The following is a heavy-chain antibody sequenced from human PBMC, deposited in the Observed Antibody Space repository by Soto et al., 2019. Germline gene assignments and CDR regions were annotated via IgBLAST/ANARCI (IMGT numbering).Heavy chain of an antibody. CDR2: IYYSGSN. CDR3: ARLFWHLDYSNYIFDY. Sequence: QLQLQESGPGLVKPSETLSLTFTVSGGSISSSSYYWGWIRQPPGKGLEWIGSIYYSGSNYYNPSLKSRFTISVDTSKNQFSLKLSSVTAADTAVYYCARLFWHLDYSNYIFDYWGQGTLVTVSS. CDR1: GGSISSSSYY. V-gene: IGHV4-39*01. J-gene: IGHJ4*02. D-gene: IGHD4-4*01.